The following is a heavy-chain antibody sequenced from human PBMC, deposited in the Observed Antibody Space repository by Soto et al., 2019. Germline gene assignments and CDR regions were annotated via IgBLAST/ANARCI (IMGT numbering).Heavy chain of an antibody. CDR3: ARVRKGGSSGQFNWFDP. V-gene: IGHV3-21*01. D-gene: IGHD1-26*01. J-gene: IGHJ5*02. CDR2: ISSSSSYI. CDR1: GFTFSSYS. Sequence: GGSLRLSCAASGFTFSSYSMNWVRQAPGKGLEWVSSISSSSSYIYYADSVKGRFTISRDNAKNSLYLQMNSLRAEDTAVYYCARVRKGGSSGQFNWFDPWGQGTLVTVSS.